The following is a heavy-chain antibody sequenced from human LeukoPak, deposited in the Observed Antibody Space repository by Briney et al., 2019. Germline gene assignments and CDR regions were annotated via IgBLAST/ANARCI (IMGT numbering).Heavy chain of an antibody. CDR2: IYYSGST. V-gene: IGHV4-39*01. J-gene: IGHJ5*02. CDR3: ARHESRGISGWYPKWFDP. CDR1: GGSFSGYY. Sequence: SETLSLTCAVYGGSFSGYYWGWIRQPPGKGLEWIGSIYYSGSTYYNPSLKSRVTISVDTSKNQFSLKLSSVTAADAAVYYCARHESRGISGWYPKWFDPWGQGTLVTVSS. D-gene: IGHD6-19*01.